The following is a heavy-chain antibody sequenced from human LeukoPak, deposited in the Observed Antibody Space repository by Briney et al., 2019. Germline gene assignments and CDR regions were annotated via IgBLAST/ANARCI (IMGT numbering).Heavy chain of an antibody. V-gene: IGHV4-34*01. CDR3: ARSSGHSYGDFDY. Sequence: SETLSLTCAVYGGSFSGYYWSWIRQPPGKGLEWIGEISHSGSTNYNPSLKSRVTISVDTSNNQFSLKLSSVTAADTAVYYCARSSGHSYGDFDYWGQGNLVTVSS. D-gene: IGHD5-18*01. J-gene: IGHJ4*02. CDR2: ISHSGST. CDR1: GGSFSGYY.